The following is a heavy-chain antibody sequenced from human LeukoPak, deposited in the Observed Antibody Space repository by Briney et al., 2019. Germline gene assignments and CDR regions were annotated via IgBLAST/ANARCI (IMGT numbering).Heavy chain of an antibody. Sequence: SGGSLRLSCAASGFTFSSFAMSWVRQAPGKGLEWVSVIRGSGERTYYADSVKGRFTISRDNSKDTLYLQMNSLRVEDTAVYYCAKDWRHIVVVSSPGYFDYWGQGTLVTVSS. D-gene: IGHD2-21*01. J-gene: IGHJ4*02. CDR2: IRGSGERT. CDR1: GFTFSSFA. CDR3: AKDWRHIVVVSSPGYFDY. V-gene: IGHV3-23*01.